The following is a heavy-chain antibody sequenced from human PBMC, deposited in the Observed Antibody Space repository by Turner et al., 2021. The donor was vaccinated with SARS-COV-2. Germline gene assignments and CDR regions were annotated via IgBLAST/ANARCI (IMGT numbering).Heavy chain of an antibody. CDR1: GFTVSSNY. V-gene: IGHV3-53*02. Sequence: EVQLVETGGALIQPGGSLRLSCEASGFTVSSNYMSWVRQAPGKGLEWVSVIYSGGSTYYADSVKGRFTISRDNSKNTLYLQMNSLRAEDTAVYYCARGPHPRGFDYWGQGTLVIVSS. J-gene: IGHJ4*02. CDR2: IYSGGST. D-gene: IGHD3-10*01. CDR3: ARGPHPRGFDY.